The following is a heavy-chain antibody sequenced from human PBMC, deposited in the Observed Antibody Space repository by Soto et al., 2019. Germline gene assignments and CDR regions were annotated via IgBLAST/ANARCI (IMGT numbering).Heavy chain of an antibody. CDR2: INPSGGST. CDR1: GYTFTSYY. V-gene: IGHV1-46*01. J-gene: IGHJ6*02. D-gene: IGHD3-22*01. CDR3: ARSIITMIVVVTGGMDV. Sequence: ASVEVSCKASGYTFTSYYIHWVRQAPGQGLEWMGIINPSGGSTSYAQKFQGRVTMTRDTSTSTVYMELSSLRSEDTAVYYCARSIITMIVVVTGGMDVWGQGTPVTVS.